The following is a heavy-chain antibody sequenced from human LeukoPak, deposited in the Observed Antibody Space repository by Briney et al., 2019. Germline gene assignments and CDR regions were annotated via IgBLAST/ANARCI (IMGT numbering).Heavy chain of an antibody. Sequence: GRSLRLSCAASRFTFSTYEMNWVRQAPGKGLEWISYINTSGNTKYYVDSVKGRFTIPRDDAMNSLYLQMNSLRAEDTAVYYCARIGRGYSGYTIDYGGQGTLITVSS. D-gene: IGHD5-12*01. CDR3: ARIGRGYSGYTIDY. J-gene: IGHJ4*02. CDR1: RFTFSTYE. V-gene: IGHV3-48*03. CDR2: INTSGNTK.